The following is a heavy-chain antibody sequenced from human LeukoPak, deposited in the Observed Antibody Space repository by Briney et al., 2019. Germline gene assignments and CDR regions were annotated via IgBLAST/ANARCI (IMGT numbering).Heavy chain of an antibody. V-gene: IGHV4-59*11. J-gene: IGHJ4*02. CDR3: ARSGRTDYYPSDF. D-gene: IGHD3-9*01. Sequence: SETLSLTCTVSGDPISSHYWSWIRQPPGKGLEWIGYIYYTGSTNYNPSLKSRVTISIDTSKNQFSLKLSSVTAADTAVYYCARSGRTDYYPSDFWGQGTLVTVSS. CDR1: GDPISSHY. CDR2: IYYTGST.